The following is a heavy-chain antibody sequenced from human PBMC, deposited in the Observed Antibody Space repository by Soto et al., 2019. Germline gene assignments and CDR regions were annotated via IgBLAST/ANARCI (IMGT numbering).Heavy chain of an antibody. CDR2: ISYDGSNK. CDR1: GFTFSSYG. D-gene: IGHD1-26*01. CDR3: AKVDDSGSYFDY. Sequence: QVQLVESGGGVVQPGRSLRLSCAASGFTFSSYGMHWVRQAPGKGLEWVAVISYDGSNKYYADSVKGRFTISRDNSKNTLDLQINSLRAEDPAVYYCAKVDDSGSYFDYWGQGTLVTVSS. V-gene: IGHV3-30*18. J-gene: IGHJ4*02.